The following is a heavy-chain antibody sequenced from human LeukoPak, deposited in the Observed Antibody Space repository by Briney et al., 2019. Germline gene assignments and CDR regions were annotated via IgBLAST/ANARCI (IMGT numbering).Heavy chain of an antibody. D-gene: IGHD6-13*01. CDR3: AGHQLIHYYYYYMDV. CDR1: GGTFSSYA. J-gene: IGHJ6*03. CDR2: IIPIFGTA. V-gene: IGHV1-69*13. Sequence: SVKVSCKASGGTFSSYAISWVRQAPGQGLEWMGGIIPIFGTANYAQKFQGRVTVTADESTSTAYMELSSLISENTAVYYCAGHQLIHYYYYYMDVWGKGTTVTISS.